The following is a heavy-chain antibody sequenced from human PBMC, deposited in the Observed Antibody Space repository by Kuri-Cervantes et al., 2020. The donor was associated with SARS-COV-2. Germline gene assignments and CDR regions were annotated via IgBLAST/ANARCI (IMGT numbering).Heavy chain of an antibody. CDR3: ARRADQDYDFWSGYKQANYFDY. CDR1: GGSISSYY. V-gene: IGHV4-59*08. J-gene: IGHJ4*02. Sequence: SETLSLTCTVSGGSISSYYWSWIRQPPGKGLEWIGYIYYSGSTYYNPSLKSRVTISVDTSKNQFSLKLSSVTAADTAVYYCARRADQDYDFWSGYKQANYFDYWGQGTLVTVSS. CDR2: IYYSGST. D-gene: IGHD3-3*01.